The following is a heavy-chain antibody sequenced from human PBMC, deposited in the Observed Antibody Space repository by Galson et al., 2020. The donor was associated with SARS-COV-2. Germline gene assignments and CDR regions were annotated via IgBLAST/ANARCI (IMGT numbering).Heavy chain of an antibody. Sequence: SETLSLTCTVSGDSISSGTNYWSWVRQHPGKGLEWIGNIYYSGSTHYNPSLKSRITISVDTSKNQFSLMLDSVTAADTAIYYCARYCGGATCLQGNFFDPWGQGTLVTVSS. CDR3: ARYCGGATCLQGNFFDP. CDR1: GDSISSGTNY. D-gene: IGHD2-21*01. CDR2: IYYSGST. J-gene: IGHJ5*02. V-gene: IGHV4-31*03.